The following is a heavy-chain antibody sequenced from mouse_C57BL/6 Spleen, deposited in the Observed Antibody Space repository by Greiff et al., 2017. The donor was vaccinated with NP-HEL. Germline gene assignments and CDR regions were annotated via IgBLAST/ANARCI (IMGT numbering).Heavy chain of an antibody. CDR3: ARGEDITTPHWYFDV. J-gene: IGHJ1*03. V-gene: IGHV1-22*01. D-gene: IGHD1-1*01. Sequence: DVQLQESGPELVKPGASVKMSCKASGYTFTDYNMHWVKQSHGKSLEWIGYINPNNGGTSYNQKFKGKATLTVNKSSSTAYMELRSLTSEDSAVYYCARGEDITTPHWYFDVWGTGTTVTVSS. CDR2: INPNNGGT. CDR1: GYTFTDYN.